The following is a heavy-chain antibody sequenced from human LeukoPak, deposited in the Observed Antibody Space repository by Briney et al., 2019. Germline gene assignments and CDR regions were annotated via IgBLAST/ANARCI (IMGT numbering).Heavy chain of an antibody. CDR2: IIPIFGTA. J-gene: IGHJ4*02. Sequence: GASVKVSCKASGGTFNSYAITWVRQAPGQGLEWMGGIIPIFGTANYAQKFQGRVTITADGSTSTAYMELSSLRSEDTAVYYCARGRWAYYFDYWGQGTLVTVSS. V-gene: IGHV1-69*13. CDR1: GGTFNSYA. CDR3: ARGRWAYYFDY. D-gene: IGHD1-26*01.